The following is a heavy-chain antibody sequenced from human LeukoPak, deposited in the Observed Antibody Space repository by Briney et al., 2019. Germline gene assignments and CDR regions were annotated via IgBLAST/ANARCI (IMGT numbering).Heavy chain of an antibody. Sequence: GGSLRLSCAASGFTFSTYAMHWVRQAPGKGLEWVAFISYDGTNKFCAAAVKGRFTISRDNSKNTLYLQMNSLRAEDTALYYCAREILTGYAFDIWGQGTMVTVSS. CDR3: AREILTGYAFDI. J-gene: IGHJ3*02. CDR2: ISYDGTNK. V-gene: IGHV3-30-3*01. D-gene: IGHD7-27*01. CDR1: GFTFSTYA.